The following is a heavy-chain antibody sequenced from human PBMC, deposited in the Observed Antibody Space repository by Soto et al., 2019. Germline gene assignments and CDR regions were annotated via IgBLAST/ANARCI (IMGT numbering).Heavy chain of an antibody. CDR1: GFTFNINA. D-gene: IGHD6-13*01. CDR2: ISAGSGSA. V-gene: IGHV3-23*01. CDR3: ANRAATGTKLYYFDH. Sequence: PGGSLRLSCAASGFTFNINAMSWVRQAPGKGLEWVSAISAGSGSAFYADSVKGRFTISRDNSKNTLYLQMNSLRAEDTAVYYCANRAATGTKLYYFDHWGQGTLVTVSS. J-gene: IGHJ4*02.